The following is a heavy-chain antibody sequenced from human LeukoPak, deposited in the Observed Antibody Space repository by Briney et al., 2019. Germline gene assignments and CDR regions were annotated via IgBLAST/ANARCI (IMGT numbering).Heavy chain of an antibody. CDR3: AKRLTLGVFDV. D-gene: IGHD3-16*01. CDR2: ISNSGNTA. J-gene: IGHJ3*01. V-gene: IGHV3-23*01. Sequence: GGSLRLSCEAPGFTFTNYAMTWVRPTPGKGVEWLSYISNSGNTAIYADSVKGRFSVSRDNYNNVVFLQMSNLRADDSAVYYCAKRLTLGVFDVWGQGTVVTVSS. CDR1: GFTFTNYA.